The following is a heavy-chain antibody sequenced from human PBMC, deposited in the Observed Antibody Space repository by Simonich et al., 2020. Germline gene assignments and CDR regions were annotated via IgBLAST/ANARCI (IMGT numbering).Heavy chain of an antibody. CDR3: AREQARGGAFDI. V-gene: IGHV3-21*01. CDR2: ISSGSSYI. Sequence: EVQLVESGGGLVKPGGSLRLSCAASGFTFSSYSMNWVRQAPGKGWGWVSSISSGSSYIYYADSVKGRFTISRDNAKNSLYLQMNSLRAEDTAVYYCAREQARGGAFDIWGQGTMVTVSS. J-gene: IGHJ3*02. CDR1: GFTFSSYS. D-gene: IGHD3-16*01.